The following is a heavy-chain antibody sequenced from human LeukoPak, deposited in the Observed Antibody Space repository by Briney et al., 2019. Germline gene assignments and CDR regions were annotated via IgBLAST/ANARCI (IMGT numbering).Heavy chain of an antibody. D-gene: IGHD3-9*01. CDR3: ARDRYGYFDDP. CDR2: ISSSGSTI. CDR1: GFTFSSYW. Sequence: GGSLRLSCAAPGFTFSSYWMHWVRQAPGKGLEWVSYISSSGSTIYYADSVKGRFTISRDNAKNSLYLQMNSLRAEDTAVYYCARDRYGYFDDPWGQGTLVTVSS. J-gene: IGHJ5*02. V-gene: IGHV3-48*04.